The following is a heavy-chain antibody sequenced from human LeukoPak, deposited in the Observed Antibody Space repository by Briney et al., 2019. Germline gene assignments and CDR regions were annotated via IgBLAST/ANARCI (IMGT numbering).Heavy chain of an antibody. V-gene: IGHV4-59*01. J-gene: IGHJ2*01. CDR1: GDSISHYY. D-gene: IGHD6-6*01. CDR2: IYYSGST. Sequence: SEILSLTCTVSGDSISHYYWSWIRQPPGKGLEWIGYIYYSGSTNYNPSLKSRVTISVDTSKNQFSLKVSSVTAADTAVYYCARNIATRGWYFDLWGRGTLVTVSS. CDR3: ARNIATRGWYFDL.